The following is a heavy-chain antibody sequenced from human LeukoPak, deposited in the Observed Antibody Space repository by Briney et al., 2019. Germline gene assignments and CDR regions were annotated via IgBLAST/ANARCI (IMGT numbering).Heavy chain of an antibody. Sequence: ASVKVSCKASGYTFTGYYMHWVRQAPGQGLEWMGWINPNSGGTNYAQKFQGRVTMTRDTSISTAYMELSRLRSDDTAVYYCAREKDTAMVRIDYYMDVWGKGTTVTVSS. CDR3: AREKDTAMVRIDYYMDV. V-gene: IGHV1-2*02. J-gene: IGHJ6*03. CDR2: INPNSGGT. D-gene: IGHD5-18*01. CDR1: GYTFTGYY.